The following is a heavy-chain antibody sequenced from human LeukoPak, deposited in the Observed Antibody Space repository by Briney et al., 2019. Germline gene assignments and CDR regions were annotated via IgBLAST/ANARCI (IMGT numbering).Heavy chain of an antibody. V-gene: IGHV1-3*01. CDR1: GYTFTSYA. CDR3: ARDLSGYCSSTSCYNTFDY. CDR2: INAGNGNT. D-gene: IGHD2-2*02. Sequence: GASMKVSCKASGYTFTSYAMHWVRQAPGQRLEWMGWINAGNGNTKYSQKFQGRVTITRDTSASTAYMELSSLRSEDTAVYYCARDLSGYCSSTSCYNTFDYWGQGTLVTVSS. J-gene: IGHJ4*02.